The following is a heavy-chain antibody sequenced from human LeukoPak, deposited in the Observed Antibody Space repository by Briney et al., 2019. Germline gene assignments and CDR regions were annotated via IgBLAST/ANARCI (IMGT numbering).Heavy chain of an antibody. V-gene: IGHV4-59*01. Sequence: SETLSLTCTVSGGSISSYYWSWIRQPPGKGLEWIGYIYHSGSTNHDPSLKSRVTISVDTSKNQFSLKLSSVTAADTAVYYCARDGYSGNDGIWGQGTLVTVSS. J-gene: IGHJ4*02. CDR3: ARDGYSGNDGI. D-gene: IGHD5-12*01. CDR2: IYHSGST. CDR1: GGSISSYY.